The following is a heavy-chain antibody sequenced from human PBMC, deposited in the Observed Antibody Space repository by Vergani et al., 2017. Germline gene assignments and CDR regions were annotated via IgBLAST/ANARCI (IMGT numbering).Heavy chain of an antibody. J-gene: IGHJ5*02. CDR2: TYYRSKWYN. Sequence: QVQLQQSGPGLVKPSQTLSLTCAISGDSVSSNSAAWNWIRQSPSRGLEWLGRTYYRSKWYNDYAVSVKSRITINPDTSKNQFSLQLNSVTPEDTAVYYCARGSLYYDSLTGYWGSWFDPWGQGSLVTVSS. V-gene: IGHV6-1*01. CDR1: GDSVSSNSAA. D-gene: IGHD3-9*01. CDR3: ARGSLYYDSLTGYWGSWFDP.